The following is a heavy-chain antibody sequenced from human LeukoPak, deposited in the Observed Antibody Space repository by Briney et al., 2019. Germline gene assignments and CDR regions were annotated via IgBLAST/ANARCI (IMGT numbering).Heavy chain of an antibody. D-gene: IGHD6-6*01. J-gene: IGHJ4*02. V-gene: IGHV1-24*01. CDR1: GYTLTVLS. CDR2: FDPEDGET. CDR3: ATTSIAAPDSPPFDY. Sequence: ASVKLSRKFSGYTLTVLSMHWVRQAPGKGLEWVGGFDPEDGETIYAQKFQGRVTMTEHTSTDTAYMELSSLRSEDTAVYYCATTSIAAPDSPPFDYWGQGTLVSVSS.